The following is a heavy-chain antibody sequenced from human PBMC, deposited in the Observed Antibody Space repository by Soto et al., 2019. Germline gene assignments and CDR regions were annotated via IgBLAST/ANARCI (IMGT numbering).Heavy chain of an antibody. CDR1: GDSISTDY. Sequence: QVHLQESGPGLVKPSETLSLTCTVSGDSISTDYWSWIRQPPGKGLEWIGFIYYGGSTNYNPSHKSRLTISVDTPKNQFSLKLISVTAADTAVYYCAKNWNWGSLVHWGQGTLVTVSA. D-gene: IGHD7-27*01. CDR2: IYYGGST. J-gene: IGHJ4*02. CDR3: AKNWNWGSLVH. V-gene: IGHV4-59*08.